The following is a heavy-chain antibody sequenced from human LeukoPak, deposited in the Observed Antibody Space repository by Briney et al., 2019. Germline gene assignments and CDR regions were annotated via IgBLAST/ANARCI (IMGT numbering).Heavy chain of an antibody. D-gene: IGHD6-19*01. CDR2: INTNTGNP. Sequence: ASVKVSCKASGGTFSSYAISWVRQAPGQGLEWMGWINTNTGNPTYAQGFTGRFVFSLDTSVSTAYLQISSLKAEDTAVYYCARDTRSSGWYGDAFDIWGQGTMVTVSS. J-gene: IGHJ3*02. CDR1: GGTFSSYA. CDR3: ARDTRSSGWYGDAFDI. V-gene: IGHV7-4-1*02.